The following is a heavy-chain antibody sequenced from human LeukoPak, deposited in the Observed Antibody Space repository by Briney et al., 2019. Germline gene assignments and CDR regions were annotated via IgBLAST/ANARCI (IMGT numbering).Heavy chain of an antibody. D-gene: IGHD4-17*01. CDR3: AKSASYGDYVPPRYFDY. Sequence: GGSLRLSCAVSGFSFTNYWMHWVRQDPGKGLEWVSSISSSSSYIYYADSVKGRFTISRDNSKNTLYLQMNSLRAEDTAVYYCAKSASYGDYVPPRYFDYWGQGILVTVSS. CDR1: GFSFTNYW. CDR2: ISSSSSYI. V-gene: IGHV3-21*04. J-gene: IGHJ4*02.